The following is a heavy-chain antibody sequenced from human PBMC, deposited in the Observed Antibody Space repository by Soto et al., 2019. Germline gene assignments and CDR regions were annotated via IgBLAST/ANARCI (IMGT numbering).Heavy chain of an antibody. Sequence: GGSLRLSCAASGFTFSSYSMNWVRQAPGKGLEWVSYISSSSSTIDYADSVKGRFTISRDNAKNSLYLQMNSLRDEATAVYYCARDCDGSESYYYYYMDVWGKGTPVTVSS. CDR1: GFTFSSYS. D-gene: IGHD3-10*01. CDR2: ISSSSSTI. V-gene: IGHV3-48*02. J-gene: IGHJ6*03. CDR3: ARDCDGSESYYYYYMDV.